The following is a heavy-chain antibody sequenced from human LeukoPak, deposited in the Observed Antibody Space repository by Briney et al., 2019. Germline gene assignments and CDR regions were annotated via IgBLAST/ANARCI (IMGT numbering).Heavy chain of an antibody. V-gene: IGHV1-18*01. J-gene: IGHJ3*02. CDR1: GYTFTSYG. CDR2: INGYNGNT. D-gene: IGHD1-7*01. CDR3: ARATKRNYAFDI. Sequence: ASVKVSCKASGYTFTSYGITWVRQAPGQGLEWMGWINGYNGNTNYAQNFQGRVSMTTDTSTSTAYMELRSLRSDDTAVYYCARATKRNYAFDIWGQGTMVTVSS.